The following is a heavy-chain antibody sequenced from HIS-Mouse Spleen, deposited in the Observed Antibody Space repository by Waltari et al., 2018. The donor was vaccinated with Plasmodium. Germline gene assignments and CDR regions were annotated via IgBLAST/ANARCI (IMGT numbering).Heavy chain of an antibody. D-gene: IGHD6-13*01. CDR3: AKDRRSSSWYVDY. J-gene: IGHJ4*02. CDR1: GFTFSSYG. Sequence: QVQLVESGGGVVQPGRSLRLSCAASGFTFSSYGMHWVRQAPGRGSEWWAVSSNDGSNKYDADSVKGRFTISRDNAKNTLYLQMNSRRAEDTAVYYCAKDRRSSSWYVDYWGQGTLVTVSS. CDR2: SSNDGSNK. V-gene: IGHV3-30*18.